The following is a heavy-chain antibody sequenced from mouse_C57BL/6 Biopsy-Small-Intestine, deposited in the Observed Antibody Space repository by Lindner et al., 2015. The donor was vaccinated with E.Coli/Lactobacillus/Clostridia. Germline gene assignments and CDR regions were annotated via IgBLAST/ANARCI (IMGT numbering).Heavy chain of an antibody. D-gene: IGHD2-14*01. CDR1: DFNIKDDY. J-gene: IGHJ4*01. V-gene: IGHV14-4*01. Sequence: EVQLQESGAELVRPGASVKLSCTASDFNIKDDYMHWVKQRPEQGLEWIGWIDPENGDTEYGSKFQGKATITADTSSNAAYLQLSSLTSEDTAVYYCTLGDREGYCYAMDYWGQGTSVTVSS. CDR2: IDPENGDT. CDR3: TLGDREGYCYAMDY.